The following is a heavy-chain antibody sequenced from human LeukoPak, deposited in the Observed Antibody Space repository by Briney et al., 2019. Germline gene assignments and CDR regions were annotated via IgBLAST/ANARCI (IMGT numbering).Heavy chain of an antibody. CDR2: MNDFGST. CDR3: ARGASCGGDCYWEDYYFYGMDV. Sequence: SETLSLTCAVYGGSLSDFYWSRIRQPPGKGLEWIGEMNDFGSTNYNPSLKSRVALSLDTSKNQFSLRLSSVTAADTAVYFCARGASCGGDCYWEDYYFYGMDVWGQGTTVTVSS. J-gene: IGHJ6*02. V-gene: IGHV4-34*01. CDR1: GGSLSDFY. D-gene: IGHD2-21*02.